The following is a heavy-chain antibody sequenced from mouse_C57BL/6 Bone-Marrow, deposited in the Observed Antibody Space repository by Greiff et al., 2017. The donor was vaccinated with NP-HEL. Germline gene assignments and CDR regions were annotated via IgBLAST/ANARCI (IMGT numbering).Heavy chain of an antibody. CDR2: IDPENGDT. V-gene: IGHV14-4*01. Sequence: EVQLQQSGAELVRPGASVKLSCTASGFNIKDDYMHWVKQRPEQGLEWIGWIDPENGDTEYASKFQGKATITADTSSNTAYLQLSSLTSEDTAVYYCGSSYPWAYWGQGTLVTVSA. J-gene: IGHJ3*01. D-gene: IGHD1-1*01. CDR3: GSSYPWAY. CDR1: GFNIKDDY.